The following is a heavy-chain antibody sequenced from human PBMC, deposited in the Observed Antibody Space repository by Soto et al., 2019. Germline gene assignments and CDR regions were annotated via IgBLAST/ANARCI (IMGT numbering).Heavy chain of an antibody. J-gene: IGHJ4*02. Sequence: ASVKVSCKASGYTFTRYDINWVRQATGQGLEWMGWMNPNSGNTGYAQKLQGRVTRTRNTSISTAYMELSSQGSYDTAVYYCARAVRLTGSPGACSYWGQGTLVTVSS. CDR1: GYTFTRYD. CDR2: MNPNSGNT. D-gene: IGHD3-9*01. CDR3: ARAVRLTGSPGACSY. V-gene: IGHV1-8*01.